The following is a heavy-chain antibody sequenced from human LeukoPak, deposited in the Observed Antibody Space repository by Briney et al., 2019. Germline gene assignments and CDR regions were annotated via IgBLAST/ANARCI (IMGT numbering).Heavy chain of an antibody. V-gene: IGHV3-33*06. CDR3: AKFRLSRGIVVVPAARAVDY. CDR2: IWFDGSYK. Sequence: GGSLRLSCAASGFTFSNYNMHWVRQAPVKGLEWVAVIWFDGSYKYYTDSVKGRFTISRDNSKNMLYLQMNSLRAEDTAVYYCAKFRLSRGIVVVPAARAVDYWGQGTLVTVSS. CDR1: GFTFSNYN. D-gene: IGHD2-2*01. J-gene: IGHJ4*02.